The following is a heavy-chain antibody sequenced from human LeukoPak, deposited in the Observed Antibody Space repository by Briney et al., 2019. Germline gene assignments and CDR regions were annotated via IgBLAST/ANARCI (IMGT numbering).Heavy chain of an antibody. CDR3: AKRRGGRYFDY. CDR1: GCTFSSYA. V-gene: IGHV3-23*01. Sequence: GGSLRLSCAASGCTFSSYALSWVRQAPGKGLEWVSAVSDCGGSTYYADSVKGRFTISRDNSKNTLYLQRNSLRAGDAAVYYCAKRRGGRYFDYWGQGTLVTVSS. D-gene: IGHD1-26*01. J-gene: IGHJ4*02. CDR2: VSDCGGST.